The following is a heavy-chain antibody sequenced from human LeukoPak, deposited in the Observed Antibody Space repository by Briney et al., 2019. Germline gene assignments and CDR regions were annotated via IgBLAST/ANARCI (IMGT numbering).Heavy chain of an antibody. J-gene: IGHJ3*02. D-gene: IGHD6-13*01. V-gene: IGHV1-2*02. Sequence: ASVKVSCKASGYTFTGYYMHWVRQAPGQGLEWMGWINPNSGGTNYAQKFQGRVTMTRDTSISTAYMELSRLRSDDTAVYYCARECRSSSSWPGAFDIWGQGTMVTVSS. CDR1: GYTFTGYY. CDR3: ARECRSSSSWPGAFDI. CDR2: INPNSGGT.